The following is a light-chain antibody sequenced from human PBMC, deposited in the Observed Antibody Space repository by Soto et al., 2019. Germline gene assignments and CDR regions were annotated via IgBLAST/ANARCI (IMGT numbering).Light chain of an antibody. V-gene: IGKV3-20*01. CDR1: QSVSSSY. CDR3: QQYGSSSWT. CDR2: GTS. Sequence: EIVLTQSPGTLSLSPGERDTLSCRASQSVSSSYLAWYQQKPGQAPRLLIYGTSSRDTAIPDRCSGSGSGTDFTLTISRLEPEDFAVYYCQQYGSSSWTFGQGTKVEIK. J-gene: IGKJ1*01.